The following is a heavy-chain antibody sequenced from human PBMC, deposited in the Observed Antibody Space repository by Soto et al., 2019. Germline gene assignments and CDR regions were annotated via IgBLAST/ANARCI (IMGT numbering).Heavy chain of an antibody. Sequence: QVQLVQSGAEVKKPGSSVKVSCKASGGTFSSYTISWVRQAPGQGLEWMGRIIPILGIANSAHKFQGIVTITADKSTSTAYMELSSLGSEDTAVYYCARASAMVRGGYYGMDVWGQGTTVTVSS. V-gene: IGHV1-69*02. CDR2: IIPILGIA. J-gene: IGHJ6*02. CDR1: GGTFSSYT. CDR3: ARASAMVRGGYYGMDV. D-gene: IGHD3-10*01.